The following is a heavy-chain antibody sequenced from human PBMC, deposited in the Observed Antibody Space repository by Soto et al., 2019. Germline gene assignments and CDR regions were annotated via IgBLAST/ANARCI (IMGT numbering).Heavy chain of an antibody. J-gene: IGHJ6*02. Sequence: SETLSLTCTVSGGSISSSSYYWGWIRQPPGKGLEWIGSIYYSGSTYYNPSLKSRVTISVDTSKNQFSLKLSSVTAADTAVYYCARACSGGSCPYGMDVWGQGTTVTVSS. CDR1: GGSISSSSYY. V-gene: IGHV4-39*01. CDR3: ARACSGGSCPYGMDV. D-gene: IGHD2-15*01. CDR2: IYYSGST.